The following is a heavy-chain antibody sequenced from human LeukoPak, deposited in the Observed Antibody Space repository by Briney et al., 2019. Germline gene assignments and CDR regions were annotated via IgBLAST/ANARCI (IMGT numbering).Heavy chain of an antibody. CDR1: GYTFTSYG. CDR2: ISAYNGNT. D-gene: IGHD3-3*01. J-gene: IGHJ6*02. V-gene: IGHV1-18*01. Sequence: ASVKVSCKASGYTFTSYGISWVRQAPGQGLEWIGWISAYNGNTNYAQKLQGRVTMTTDTSTSTAYMELRSLRSDDTAVYYCAREPDYDFWSGYYLGGYYYYGMDVWGQGTTVTVSS. CDR3: AREPDYDFWSGYYLGGYYYYGMDV.